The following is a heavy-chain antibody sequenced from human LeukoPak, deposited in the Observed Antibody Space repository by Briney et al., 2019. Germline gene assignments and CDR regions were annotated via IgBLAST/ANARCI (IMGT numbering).Heavy chain of an antibody. D-gene: IGHD6-19*01. J-gene: IGHJ4*02. V-gene: IGHV4-59*08. Sequence: GSLRLSCAASGFTISTYEMIWIRQPPGKGLEWIGYIYYSGSTNYNPSLKSRVTISVDTSKNQFSLKLSSVTAADTAVYYCARQPTGGIAVAGSFDYWGQGTLVTVSS. CDR2: IYYSGST. CDR3: ARQPTGGIAVAGSFDY. CDR1: GFTISTYE.